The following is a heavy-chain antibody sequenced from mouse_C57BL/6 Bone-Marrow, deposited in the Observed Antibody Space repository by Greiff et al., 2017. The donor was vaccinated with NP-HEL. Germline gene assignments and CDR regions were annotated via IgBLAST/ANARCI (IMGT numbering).Heavy chain of an antibody. V-gene: IGHV1-81*01. CDR3: DVSPGDYGSFYFDY. D-gene: IGHD1-1*01. CDR2: IYPRSGNT. Sequence: QVQLKQSGAELARPGASVKLSCKASGYTFTSYGISWVKQRTGQGLEWIGEIYPRSGNTYYNEKFKGKATLTADKSSSTAYMELRSLTSEDSAVYFCDVSPGDYGSFYFDYWGQGTTLTVSS. J-gene: IGHJ2*01. CDR1: GYTFTSYG.